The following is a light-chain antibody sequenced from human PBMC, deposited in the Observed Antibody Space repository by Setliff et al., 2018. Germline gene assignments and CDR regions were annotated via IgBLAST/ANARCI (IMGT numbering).Light chain of an antibody. V-gene: IGLV2-14*03. J-gene: IGLJ1*01. CDR1: SSDVGGYNY. CDR2: EVT. CDR3: CSYTISSTRV. Sequence: QSALTQPAAVSGSPGQSIAISCAGTSSDVGGYNYVSWYQQHPGKAPKLMIYEVTKRPSGVSDRFSGSKSGTTASLTISGLQAEDEADYYCCSYTISSTRVFGTGTKVTVL.